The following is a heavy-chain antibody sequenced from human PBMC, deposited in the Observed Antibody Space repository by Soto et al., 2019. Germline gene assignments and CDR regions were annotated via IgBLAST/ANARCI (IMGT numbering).Heavy chain of an antibody. Sequence: SETLSLTCTVSGGSIISGYWSWIRQPPGKGLEWIGYISYSGNTNYNPSLKSRVTMSVDTPKNQFSLRLSSVTTADTAVYYCASRDPGTSVDYWGQGTLVTVYS. D-gene: IGHD1-7*01. CDR2: ISYSGNT. CDR1: GGSIISGY. J-gene: IGHJ4*02. CDR3: ASRDPGTSVDY. V-gene: IGHV4-59*01.